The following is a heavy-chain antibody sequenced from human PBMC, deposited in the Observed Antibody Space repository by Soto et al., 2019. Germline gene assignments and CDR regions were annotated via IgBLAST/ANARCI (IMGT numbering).Heavy chain of an antibody. V-gene: IGHV4-61*01. J-gene: IGHJ4*02. CDR3: AAGDIVAKFVDY. Sequence: SETLSLTCTVSGGSISSSSYYWSWIRQPPGKGLEWIGYIYYSGSTNYNPSLKSRVTISVDTSKNQFSLKLSSVTAADTAVYYCAAGDIVAKFVDYWGQGTLVTVSS. CDR2: IYYSGST. CDR1: GGSISSSSYY. D-gene: IGHD5-12*01.